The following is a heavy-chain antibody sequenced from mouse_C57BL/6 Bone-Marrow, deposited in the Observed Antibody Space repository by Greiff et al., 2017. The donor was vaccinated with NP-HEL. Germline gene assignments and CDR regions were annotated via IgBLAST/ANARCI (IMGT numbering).Heavy chain of an antibody. CDR2: IYPGDGDT. CDR3: ARLRHYYGSSYWYFDV. V-gene: IGHV1-82*01. J-gene: IGHJ1*03. CDR1: GYAFSSSW. Sequence: QVHVKQSGPELVKPGASVKISCKASGYAFSSSWMNWVKQRPGKGLEWIGRIYPGDGDTNYNGKFKGKATLTADKSSSTAYMQLSSLTSEDSAVYFCARLRHYYGSSYWYFDVWGTGTTVTVSS. D-gene: IGHD1-1*01.